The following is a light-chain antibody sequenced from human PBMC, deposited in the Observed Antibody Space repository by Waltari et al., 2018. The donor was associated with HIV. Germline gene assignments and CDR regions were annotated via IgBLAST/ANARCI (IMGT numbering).Light chain of an antibody. J-gene: IGKJ4*01. CDR1: QDISDF. CDR3: QQLHTFPLT. CDR2: DAS. Sequence: DIQLTQSPSFLSASFGDRVTVACRASQDISDFLAWYQQKPGTAPRLLIYDASTLYSGVPSRFRGSGSGTEFTLTISSLQPEDFASYYCQQLHTFPLTFGGGTKV. V-gene: IGKV1-9*01.